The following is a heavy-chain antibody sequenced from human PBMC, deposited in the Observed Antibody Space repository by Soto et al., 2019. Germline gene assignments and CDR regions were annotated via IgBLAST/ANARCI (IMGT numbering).Heavy chain of an antibody. D-gene: IGHD2-21*02. CDR3: GRPGGDFVLPSYY. Sequence: SETLSLTCTVSGASIDSISYYWAWIRQPPGKGLEWIGSIFYSGTAYYNPSLAGRVTMSVDTSKNQFSLNLNSVTAADTAVYFCGRPGGDFVLPSYYWGPGTLVTVSS. J-gene: IGHJ4*02. V-gene: IGHV4-39*01. CDR1: GASIDSISYY. CDR2: IFYSGTA.